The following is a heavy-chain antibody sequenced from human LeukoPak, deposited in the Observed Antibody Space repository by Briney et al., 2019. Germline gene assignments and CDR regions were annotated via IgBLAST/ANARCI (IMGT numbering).Heavy chain of an antibody. CDR1: GFTFSHYA. D-gene: IGHD1-14*01. CDR3: TTGIGNYYYY. V-gene: IGHV3-23*01. Sequence: GGSLGLSCTASGFTFSHYAMIWVRQTPGKGLEWVSAINDGDDGPYYADSVKGRFTISRDNAKNTLYLQMDSLRAEDTAVYYCTTGIGNYYYYWGQGTLVTVAS. CDR2: INDGDDGP. J-gene: IGHJ4*02.